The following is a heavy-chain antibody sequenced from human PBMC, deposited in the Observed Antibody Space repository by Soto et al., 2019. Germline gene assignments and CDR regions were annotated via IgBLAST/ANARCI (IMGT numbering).Heavy chain of an antibody. CDR2: IHPSGDT. CDR1: SGSFSTYY. D-gene: IGHD3-16*01. V-gene: IGHV4-34*02. J-gene: IGHJ5*02. Sequence: QVQLQQWGAGLLKPSETLSLTCAVDSGSFSTYYCSWTRQPPGKGLEWIAEIHPSGDTDYNPSISNRVTRSLDPYKNQFSLKLTSVTAADTAVYFWSRGRDPHQGGRTWGQGTLVTVSS. CDR3: SRGRDPHQGGRT.